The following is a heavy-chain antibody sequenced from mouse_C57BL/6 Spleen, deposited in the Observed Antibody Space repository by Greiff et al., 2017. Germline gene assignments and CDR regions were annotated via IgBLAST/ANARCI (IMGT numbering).Heavy chain of an antibody. CDR3: ARDGLMVTTRDYAMDY. CDR2: IYPGDGDT. J-gene: IGHJ4*01. CDR1: GYAFSSYW. Sequence: QVQLQQSGAELVKPGASVKISCKASGYAFSSYWMNWVKQRPGKGLEWIGQIYPGDGDTNYNGKFKGKATLTADKSSSTAYMQLSSLTSEDSAVYFCARDGLMVTTRDYAMDYWGQGTSVTVSS. V-gene: IGHV1-80*01. D-gene: IGHD2-2*01.